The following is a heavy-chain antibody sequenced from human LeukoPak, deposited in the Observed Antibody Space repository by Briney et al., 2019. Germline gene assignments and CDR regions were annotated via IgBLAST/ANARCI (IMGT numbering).Heavy chain of an antibody. J-gene: IGHJ4*02. CDR1: GYTFTSYY. Sequence: GASVKVSCKASGYTFTSYYMHWVRQAPGQGLEWMGGIIPIFGTANYAQKFQGRVTITADESTSTAYMELSSLRSEDTAVYYCAREASSMYGYWGQGTLVTVSS. CDR3: AREASSMYGY. CDR2: IIPIFGTA. D-gene: IGHD2/OR15-2a*01. V-gene: IGHV1-69*13.